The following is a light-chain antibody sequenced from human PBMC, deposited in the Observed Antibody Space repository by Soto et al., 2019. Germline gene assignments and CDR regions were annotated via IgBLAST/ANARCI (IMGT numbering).Light chain of an antibody. V-gene: IGKV1-39*01. Sequence: DIQMTQSPSSLSASVGDRVTITCRASPSISSYLNWYQQKPGKAPKLLIYAASSLQGGVPSRFSGSGSGTDFTLTISRLQPEDFATYYCQQTYSSPWTFGQGTKVEIK. CDR2: AAS. J-gene: IGKJ1*01. CDR3: QQTYSSPWT. CDR1: PSISSY.